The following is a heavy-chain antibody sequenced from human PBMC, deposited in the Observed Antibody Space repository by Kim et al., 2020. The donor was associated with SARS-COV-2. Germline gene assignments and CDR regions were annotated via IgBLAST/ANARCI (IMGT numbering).Heavy chain of an antibody. D-gene: IGHD2-21*02. CDR2: IQSTGNS. V-gene: IGHV4-61*02. Sequence: SETLSLTCTVSGGSISSGSYNWSWIRQPAGKGLEWIGRIQSTGNSNYNPSLKSRVTISAGTSKNQFSLKLTSVTAADTAMYYCASEVNRLFYFDNWGQGTLVTVSS. CDR3: ASEVNRLFYFDN. CDR1: GGSISSGSYN. J-gene: IGHJ4*02.